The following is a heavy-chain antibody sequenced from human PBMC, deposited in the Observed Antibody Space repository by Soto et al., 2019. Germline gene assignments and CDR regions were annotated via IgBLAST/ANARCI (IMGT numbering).Heavy chain of an antibody. J-gene: IGHJ5*02. CDR1: GGSISSGGYS. Sequence: SSETLSLTCAVSGGSISSGGYSWSWIRQPPGKGLEWIGYIYHSGSTYYNPSLKSRVTISVDRSKNQFSLKLSSVTAADTAVYYCAREVCSGGSCYFDPWGQGTLVTVSS. V-gene: IGHV4-30-2*01. CDR2: IYHSGST. D-gene: IGHD2-15*01. CDR3: AREVCSGGSCYFDP.